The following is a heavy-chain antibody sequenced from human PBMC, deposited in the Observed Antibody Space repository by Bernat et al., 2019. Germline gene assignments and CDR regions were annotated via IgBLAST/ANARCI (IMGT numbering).Heavy chain of an antibody. CDR1: GGSISSSSYY. D-gene: IGHD3-3*01. CDR3: ARHDYDFWSGYYLDSYYYSGMDV. J-gene: IGHJ6*02. CDR2: IYYSGST. V-gene: IGHV4-39*01. Sequence: QLQLQESGPGLVKPSETLSLTCTVSGGSISSSSYYWGWIRQPPGKGLEWIGSIYYSGSTYYNPSLKSRVTISVDTSKNQFSLKLSSVTAADTAVYYCARHDYDFWSGYYLDSYYYSGMDVWGQGTTVTVSS.